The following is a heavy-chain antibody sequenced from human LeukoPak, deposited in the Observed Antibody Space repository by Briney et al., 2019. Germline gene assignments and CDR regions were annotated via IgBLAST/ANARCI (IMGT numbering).Heavy chain of an antibody. J-gene: IGHJ4*02. V-gene: IGHV4-59*01. CDR3: ARDHGYSFDY. D-gene: IGHD5-12*01. CDR2: IYSGGSS. CDR1: GASISAYY. Sequence: SETLSLTCTVSGASISAYYWGWIRQPPGKGLEWIGFIYSGGSSKHNPSLKSRVTISGDTSKNQFSPKLSSVTAADTAIYYCARDHGYSFDYWGQGALVTVSS.